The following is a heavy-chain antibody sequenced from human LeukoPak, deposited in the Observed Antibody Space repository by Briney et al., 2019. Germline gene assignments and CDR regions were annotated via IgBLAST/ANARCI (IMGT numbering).Heavy chain of an antibody. CDR3: ASYYASGVSAYNYYGMDV. V-gene: IGHV4-34*01. D-gene: IGHD3-10*01. CDR2: INHSGST. Sequence: SETLSLTCAVCGGSFSGYYWSWIRQPPGKGLEWIGEINHSGSTNYNPSLKSRVTISVDTSKNQFSLKLSSATAADTAVYYCASYYASGVSAYNYYGMDVWGKGTTVTVSS. J-gene: IGHJ6*04. CDR1: GGSFSGYY.